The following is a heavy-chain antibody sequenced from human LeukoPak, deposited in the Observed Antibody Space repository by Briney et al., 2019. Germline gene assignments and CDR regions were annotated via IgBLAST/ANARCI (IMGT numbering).Heavy chain of an antibody. CDR2: ISDDGRKK. CDR1: GFTFSSYG. V-gene: IGHV3-30*18. Sequence: GGSLRLSCGASGFTFSSYGVHWVRQAPGKGLEWVAVISDDGRKKYYADSVKGRFTISRDNSKNTLYLQMNSPRAEDTAVYYCAKDSKNYAIDYWGQGTLVTVSS. J-gene: IGHJ4*02. D-gene: IGHD3-16*01. CDR3: AKDSKNYAIDY.